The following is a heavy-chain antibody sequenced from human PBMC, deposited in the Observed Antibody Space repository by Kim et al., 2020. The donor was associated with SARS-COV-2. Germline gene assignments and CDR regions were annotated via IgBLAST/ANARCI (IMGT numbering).Heavy chain of an antibody. CDR3: AKGDYDFWSGYYFPKNN. V-gene: IGHV3-23*01. Sequence: GGSLRLSCAASGFTFSSYAMSWVRQAPGKGLEWVSAISGSGGSTYYADSVKGRFTISRDNSKNTLYLQMNSLRAEDTAVYYCAKGDYDFWSGYYFPKNNWGEGSLVTDSS. CDR1: GFTFSSYA. J-gene: IGHJ4*02. CDR2: ISGSGGST. D-gene: IGHD3-3*01.